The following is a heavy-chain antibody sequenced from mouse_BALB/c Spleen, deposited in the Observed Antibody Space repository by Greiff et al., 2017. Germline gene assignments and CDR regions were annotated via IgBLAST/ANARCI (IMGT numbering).Heavy chain of an antibody. V-gene: IGHV5-17*02. Sequence: EVKVVESGGGLVQPGGSRKLSCAASGFTFSSFGMHWVRQAPEKGLEWVAYISSGSSTIYYADTVKGRFTISRDNPKNTLFLQMTSLRSEDTAMYYCARNYDYDGGWFAYWGQGTLVTVSA. CDR2: ISSGSSTI. D-gene: IGHD2-4*01. CDR3: ARNYDYDGGWFAY. CDR1: GFTFSSFG. J-gene: IGHJ3*01.